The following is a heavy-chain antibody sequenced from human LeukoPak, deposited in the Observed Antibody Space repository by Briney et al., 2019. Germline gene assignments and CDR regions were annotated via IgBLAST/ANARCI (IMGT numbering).Heavy chain of an antibody. CDR1: GFAFSSYA. V-gene: IGHV3-74*01. J-gene: IGHJ3*02. CDR2: TNTDGRST. CDR3: ARGLGYSSGWYYAFDI. Sequence: GGSLRLSCSASGFAFSSYAMSWVRQAPGKGLVWVSRTNTDGRSTTYADSVKGRFTISRDNAKNTLYLQMNSLRAEDTALYYCARGLGYSSGWYYAFDIWGQGTMVTVSS. D-gene: IGHD6-19*01.